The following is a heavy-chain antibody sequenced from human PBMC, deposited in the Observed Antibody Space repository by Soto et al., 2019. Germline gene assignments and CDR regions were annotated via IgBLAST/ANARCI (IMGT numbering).Heavy chain of an antibody. CDR3: AKDLKDYGDYSPYYYYGMDV. Sequence: GGSLRLSCAASGFTFSSYGMHWVRQAPGKGLEWVAVISYDGSNKYYADSVKGRFTISRDNSKNTLYLQMNSLRAEDTAVYYCAKDLKDYGDYSPYYYYGMDVWGQGTMVTVSS. CDR1: GFTFSSYG. CDR2: ISYDGSNK. J-gene: IGHJ6*02. V-gene: IGHV3-30*18. D-gene: IGHD4-17*01.